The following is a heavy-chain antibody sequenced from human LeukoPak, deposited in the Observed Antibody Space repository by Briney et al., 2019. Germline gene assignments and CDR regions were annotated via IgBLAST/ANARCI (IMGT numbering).Heavy chain of an antibody. Sequence: SETLSLTCTVSDGSVSPCYWNWIRQPPGKGLEWIGYAYCSGTTKYNPSFNSRVTISVDTSKNQFSLKLTSVTAADTALYFCARGPPPDFDYWGQGTLVTVSS. CDR3: ARGPPPDFDY. CDR1: DGSVSPCY. J-gene: IGHJ4*02. CDR2: AYCSGTT. V-gene: IGHV4-59*02.